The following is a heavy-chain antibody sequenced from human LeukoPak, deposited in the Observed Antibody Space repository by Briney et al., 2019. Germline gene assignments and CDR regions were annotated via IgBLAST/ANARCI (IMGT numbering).Heavy chain of an antibody. D-gene: IGHD1-26*01. J-gene: IGHJ4*02. CDR1: GFTFGSYW. CDR2: ISPDGTST. CDR3: VYSGNFPFDY. Sequence: PGGSLRLSCAASGFTFGSYWIHWVRQVPGKGLVWVSRISPDGTSTTYADSVKGRFTISRDNAKNTLYLQMKTLRAEDTAVYYCVYSGNFPFDYWGQGTLVTVSS. V-gene: IGHV3-74*01.